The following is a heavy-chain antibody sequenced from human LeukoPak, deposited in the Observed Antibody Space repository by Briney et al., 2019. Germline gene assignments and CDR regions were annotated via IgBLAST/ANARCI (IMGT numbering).Heavy chain of an antibody. CDR3: ARDKSNYYGSGSSPPY. J-gene: IGHJ4*02. Sequence: ASVTVSCKASGHTFTSYDINWVRQATGQGLEWMGWMNPNSGNTSYAQKFQGRVTMTRNTSISTAYMELSSLRSEDTAVYYCARDKSNYYGSGSSPPYWGQGTLVTVSS. CDR1: GHTFTSYD. V-gene: IGHV1-8*01. CDR2: MNPNSGNT. D-gene: IGHD3-10*01.